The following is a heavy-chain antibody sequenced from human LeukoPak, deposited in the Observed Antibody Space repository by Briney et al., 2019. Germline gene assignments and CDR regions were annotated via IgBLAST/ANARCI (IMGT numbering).Heavy chain of an antibody. V-gene: IGHV3-48*02. CDR2: ISSSGGTI. CDR3: ARGNRGDY. J-gene: IGHJ4*02. D-gene: IGHD2/OR15-2a*01. Sequence: GGSLRLSCAASGFTFSSNNMNWVRQAPGKGREWVSYISSSGGTIYYADSVKGRFTISRDNAKNSLYLQMNSLRDEDTAVYYCARGNRGDYWGQGTLVTVSS. CDR1: GFTFSSNN.